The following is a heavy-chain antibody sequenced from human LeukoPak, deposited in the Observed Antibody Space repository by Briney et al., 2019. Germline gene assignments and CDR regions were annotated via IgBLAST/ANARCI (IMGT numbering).Heavy chain of an antibody. CDR3: ARQDCSSTNYYYSLQLDP. CDR1: GGSVSSVGYY. CDR2: IYTSGST. D-gene: IGHD2-2*01. J-gene: IGHJ5*02. V-gene: IGHV4-61*02. Sequence: SETLSLTCTVSGGSVSSVGYYWSWIRQPAGKGLEWIGRIYTSGSTNYNPSLKSRVTISLDTSKNQFSLKLTSVTAADTAVYYCARQDCSSTNYYYSLQLDPWGQGTLVTVSS.